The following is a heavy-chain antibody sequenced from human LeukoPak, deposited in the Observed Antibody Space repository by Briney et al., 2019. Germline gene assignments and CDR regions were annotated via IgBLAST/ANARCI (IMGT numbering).Heavy chain of an antibody. CDR1: GYTFTAYY. CDR3: ARDSYSVGAEGWSDP. D-gene: IGHD1-26*01. J-gene: IGHJ5*02. V-gene: IGHV1-2*02. Sequence: ASVKVSCKASGYTFTAYYINWVRQAPGQGLEWMGWINPNSGGTNYAQKFQGRVTMTRDTSISTAYMELSRLRSDDTAVYYCARDSYSVGAEGWSDPWGQGTLVTVSS. CDR2: INPNSGGT.